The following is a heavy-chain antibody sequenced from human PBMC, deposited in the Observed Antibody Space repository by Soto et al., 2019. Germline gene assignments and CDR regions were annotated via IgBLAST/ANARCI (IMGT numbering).Heavy chain of an antibody. V-gene: IGHV3-23*01. Sequence: EVQLLESGGGLVQPGGSLRLSCAASGFRYNKYAMGWVRQAPGKGLEWVSSISTAVGATYYADSVKGRFTISRDDSTDTLYLQRNSLGAEDTAVYYCAKDRTVAARNFDYWGQGTLVTVSS. D-gene: IGHD6-6*01. J-gene: IGHJ4*02. CDR1: GFRYNKYA. CDR3: AKDRTVAARNFDY. CDR2: ISTAVGAT.